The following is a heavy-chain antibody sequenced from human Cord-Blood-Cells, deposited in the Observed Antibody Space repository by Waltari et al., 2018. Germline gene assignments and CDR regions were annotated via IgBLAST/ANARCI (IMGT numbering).Heavy chain of an antibody. CDR1: GYSFTSYW. CDR2: IYPGDSDT. CDR3: AGGYYYGSGSYYPFDY. D-gene: IGHD3-10*01. Sequence: EVQLVQSGAEVKKPGESLKISCKGSGYSFTSYWLGWVRQMHGKGLEWGGVIYPGDSDTRYSTALQGQGAIAADKSISTAYLQWSSLKASDTAMYYCAGGYYYGSGSYYPFDYWGQGTLVTVSS. V-gene: IGHV5-51*01. J-gene: IGHJ4*02.